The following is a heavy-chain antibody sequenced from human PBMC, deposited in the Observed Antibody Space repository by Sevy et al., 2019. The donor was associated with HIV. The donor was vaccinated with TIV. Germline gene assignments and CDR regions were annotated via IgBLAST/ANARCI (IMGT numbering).Heavy chain of an antibody. CDR2: ISSDGTTI. J-gene: IGHJ4*02. Sequence: GGSLRLSCAASGFTFSSYEMNWVRQAPGKGLEWVSYISSDGTTIYYADSVKGRFTISRDNAQNSVSLQMNSLRAEDTAVYYCARDLDDNSGYYYGAIDYWGQGPLVTVSS. CDR1: GFTFSSYE. CDR3: ARDLDDNSGYYYGAIDY. V-gene: IGHV3-48*03. D-gene: IGHD3-22*01.